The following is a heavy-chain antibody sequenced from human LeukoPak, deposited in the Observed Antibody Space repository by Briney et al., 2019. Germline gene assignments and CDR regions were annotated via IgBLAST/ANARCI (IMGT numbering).Heavy chain of an antibody. CDR3: AKDLSSGWYLGGDYYYYGMDV. Sequence: GGSLRLSCAASGFTFSNYAMTWVRQAPGKGLEWVSAISDDSAYTYYADSVKGRFTLSRDNSKNTLYLHMNSLRAEDTAVYYCAKDLSSGWYLGGDYYYYGMDVWGQGTTVTVSS. D-gene: IGHD6-19*01. CDR2: ISDDSAYT. J-gene: IGHJ6*02. V-gene: IGHV3-23*01. CDR1: GFTFSNYA.